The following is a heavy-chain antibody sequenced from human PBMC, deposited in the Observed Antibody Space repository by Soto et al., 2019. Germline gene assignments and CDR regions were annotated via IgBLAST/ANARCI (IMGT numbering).Heavy chain of an antibody. CDR1: GFTFSNYA. CDR3: ARVISS. D-gene: IGHD6-6*01. Sequence: QVQLVESGGGVVQPGTSLRLSCAASGFTFSNYAMHWVRQAPGKGLEWVAVMSYDGTRKYYADSVKGRFTISRDNSRNTLYLQMNSLRAEDTAVYYCARVISSWGQGTLVTVSS. J-gene: IGHJ4*02. V-gene: IGHV3-30-3*01. CDR2: MSYDGTRK.